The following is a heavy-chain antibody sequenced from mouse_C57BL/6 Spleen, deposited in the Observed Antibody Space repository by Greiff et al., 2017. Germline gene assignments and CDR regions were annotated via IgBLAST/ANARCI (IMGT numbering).Heavy chain of an antibody. D-gene: IGHD2-2*01. CDR2: IDPSDSYT. CDR1: GYTFTSYW. J-gene: IGHJ4*01. CDR3: ARPMVTTNYYAMDY. V-gene: IGHV1-59*01. Sequence: QVQLQQPGAELVRPGTSVKLSCKASGYTFTSYWMHWVKQRPGQGLEWIGVIDPSDSYTNYNQKFKGKATLTVDPSSSTAYMQLSSLTSEDSAVYYCARPMVTTNYYAMDYWGQGTSVTVSS.